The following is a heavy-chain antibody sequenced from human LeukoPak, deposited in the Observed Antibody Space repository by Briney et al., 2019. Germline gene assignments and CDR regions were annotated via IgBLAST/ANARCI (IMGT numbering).Heavy chain of an antibody. CDR1: GFTFSSYS. V-gene: IGHV3-48*04. Sequence: GGSLRLSCAASGFTFSSYSLSWIRQAPVKGLEWVSYISSSSGDTIYYVESVKGRFTISRDNAKNSLYLQLNSLRVEDTAVYYCARVRGSYSVDYWGQGTLVTVSS. CDR3: ARVRGSYSVDY. J-gene: IGHJ4*02. D-gene: IGHD1-26*01. CDR2: ISSSSGDTI.